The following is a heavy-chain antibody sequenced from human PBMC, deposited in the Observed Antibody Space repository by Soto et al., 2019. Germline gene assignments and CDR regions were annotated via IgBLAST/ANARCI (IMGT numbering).Heavy chain of an antibody. CDR2: IGAGDGKT. Sequence: QVQLVQSGTEVKKPGASVKVSCKASGYSFTHYVIHWVRQAPGQRLEWMGWIGAGDGKTYYSQNFQGRVTITKDTSPSKAYMELSSLISEDTAVYYCVRDYASDSGVHLDFWGQGTLVTVSS. CDR1: GYSFTHYV. D-gene: IGHD3-22*01. J-gene: IGHJ4*02. CDR3: VRDYASDSGVHLDF. V-gene: IGHV1-3*01.